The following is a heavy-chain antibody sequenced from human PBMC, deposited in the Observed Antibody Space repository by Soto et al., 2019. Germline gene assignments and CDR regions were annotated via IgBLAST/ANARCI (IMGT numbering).Heavy chain of an antibody. J-gene: IGHJ4*02. Sequence: QLQLQESGPGLVKPSETLSLTCTVSGGSISSSSYYWGWIRQPPGKGLEWLGSIYYSGSTYYNPSLTSRVTISVDTSKNQFALKLSSVTAADTAVYYCARGRDYDGVLWDYWGQGTLVTVSS. CDR1: GGSISSSSYY. D-gene: IGHD4-17*01. CDR2: IYYSGST. CDR3: ARGRDYDGVLWDY. V-gene: IGHV4-39*01.